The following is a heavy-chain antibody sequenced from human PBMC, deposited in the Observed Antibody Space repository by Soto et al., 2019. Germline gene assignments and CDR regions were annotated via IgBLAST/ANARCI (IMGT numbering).Heavy chain of an antibody. J-gene: IGHJ6*02. Sequence: QVQLVQSGAEVMQPGSSVRVSCKASGGTFSTSAISWVRQAPGQGLEWMGGIIPIFGTADYAQKFQGRVTSPAVESTSKAYVELSSLRSEDTAVYFCAIDKDRLRFGGNYYYAMGVWGQGTTVTVSS. D-gene: IGHD5-12*01. V-gene: IGHV1-69*12. CDR2: IIPIFGTA. CDR3: AIDKDRLRFGGNYYYAMGV. CDR1: GGTFSTSA.